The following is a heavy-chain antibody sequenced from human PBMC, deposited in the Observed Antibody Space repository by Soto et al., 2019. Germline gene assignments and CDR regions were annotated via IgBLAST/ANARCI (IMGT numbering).Heavy chain of an antibody. CDR2: IYYSGST. CDR3: ASSEVGATAYYFDY. CDR1: GGSISSGDYY. Sequence: SETLSLTCTVSGGSISSGDYYWSWIRQPPGKGLEWIGYIYYSGSTYYNPSLKSRVTISVDTSKNQFSLKLSSVTAADTAVYYCASSEVGATAYYFDYWGQGTLVTVSS. D-gene: IGHD1-26*01. V-gene: IGHV4-30-4*01. J-gene: IGHJ4*02.